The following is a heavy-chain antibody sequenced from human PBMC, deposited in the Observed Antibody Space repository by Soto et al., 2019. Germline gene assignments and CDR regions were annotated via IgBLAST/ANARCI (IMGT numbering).Heavy chain of an antibody. J-gene: IGHJ6*02. CDR1: GGTFSSYA. V-gene: IGHV1-69*06. CDR3: AGGGSSSQTFYYYYGMDV. Sequence: QVQLVQSGAEVKKPGSSVNVSCKASGGTFSSYAISWVRQAPGQGLAWMGGIIPIFGTANYAQKFQGRVTITADKSTTTAYMELSSLRYEDPAVYYWAGGGSSSQTFYYYYGMDVWGHGTTVTVSS. D-gene: IGHD6-6*01. CDR2: IIPIFGTA.